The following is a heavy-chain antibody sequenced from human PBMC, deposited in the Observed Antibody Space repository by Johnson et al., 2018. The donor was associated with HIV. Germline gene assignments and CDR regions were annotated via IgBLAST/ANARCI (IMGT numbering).Heavy chain of an antibody. CDR1: GFTFSSYA. CDR2: ISYDGSEK. Sequence: EVQLVESGGGLVQPGGSLRLSCAASGFTFSSYAMHWVRQAPGKGLEWVAVISYDGSEKYYVDSVKGRFTISRDNAKNSLYLQMNSLRAEDTAVYYCARDAVARAFDIWGQGTMVTVSS. J-gene: IGHJ3*02. D-gene: IGHD6-19*01. CDR3: ARDAVARAFDI. V-gene: IGHV3-7*03.